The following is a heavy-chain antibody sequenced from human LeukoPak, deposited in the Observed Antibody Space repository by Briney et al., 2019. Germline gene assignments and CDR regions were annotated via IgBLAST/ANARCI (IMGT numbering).Heavy chain of an antibody. J-gene: IGHJ4*02. Sequence: GGSLRLSCATSGFTFSTYNMNWDRQAPGKGLEWVSSISSSSSYIYYADSVKGRFTISRDNANNSLYLQMNSLRAEDTAFYYCARELYGSASKILDYWGQGTLVTVSS. CDR3: ARELYGSASKILDY. D-gene: IGHD3-10*01. CDR1: GFTFSTYN. V-gene: IGHV3-21*01. CDR2: ISSSSSYI.